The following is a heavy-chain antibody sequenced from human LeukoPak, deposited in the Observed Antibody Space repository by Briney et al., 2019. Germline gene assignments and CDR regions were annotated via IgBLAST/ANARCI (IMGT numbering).Heavy chain of an antibody. CDR2: IYHSGST. V-gene: IGHV4-38-2*02. CDR3: ASTVGAIANFDY. J-gene: IGHJ4*02. CDR1: GYSLSSGYY. Sequence: SGTLSLTCTVSGYSLSSGYYWGWIRQPPGKGLEWIGSIYHSGSTYYNPSLKSRVTISVDTSKNQFSLKLSSVTAADTAVYYCASTVGAIANFDYWGQGTLVTVSS. D-gene: IGHD1-26*01.